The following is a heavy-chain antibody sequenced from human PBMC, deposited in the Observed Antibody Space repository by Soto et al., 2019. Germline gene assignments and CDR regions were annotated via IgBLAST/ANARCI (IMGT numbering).Heavy chain of an antibody. J-gene: IGHJ4*02. CDR1: GGSISSGGYY. V-gene: IGHV4-31*03. CDR2: IYYSGST. Sequence: PSETLSLTCTVSGGSISSGGYYWSWIRQHPGKGLEWIGYIYYSGSTYYNPSLKSRVTISVDTSKNQFSLKLSSVTAADTAVYYCARGPCSSTSCYGDFDYWGQGTLVTLSS. CDR3: ARGPCSSTSCYGDFDY. D-gene: IGHD2-2*01.